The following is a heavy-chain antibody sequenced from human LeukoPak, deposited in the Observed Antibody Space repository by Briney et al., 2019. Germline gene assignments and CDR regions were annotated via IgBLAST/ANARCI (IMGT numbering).Heavy chain of an antibody. J-gene: IGHJ6*03. Sequence: GGSLRLSCAASGFTFSSYAMHWVRQAPGKGLEYVSAISSNGGSTYYANSVKGRFIISRDNSKNTLYLQMGSLRAEDMAVYYCARVGHRTYYCYMDVWGKGTTVTVSS. CDR2: ISSNGGST. V-gene: IGHV3-64*01. CDR1: GFTFSSYA. CDR3: ARVGHRTYYCYMDV. D-gene: IGHD3-16*01.